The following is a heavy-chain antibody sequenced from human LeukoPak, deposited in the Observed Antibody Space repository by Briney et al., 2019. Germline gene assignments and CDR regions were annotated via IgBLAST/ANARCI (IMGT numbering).Heavy chain of an antibody. CDR1: GGSIRSYY. CDR3: ATYSSGSYYWSFDL. CDR2: IYYSGIT. J-gene: IGHJ2*01. V-gene: IGHV4-59*01. D-gene: IGHD6-19*01. Sequence: LETLSLTCTVSGGSIRSYYWSWIRQPPGEGLEWIGYIYYSGITNYNPSLKSRVTISVDTSKNQFSLKLSSVTAADTAVYYCATYSSGSYYWSFDLWGRGTLVTVSS.